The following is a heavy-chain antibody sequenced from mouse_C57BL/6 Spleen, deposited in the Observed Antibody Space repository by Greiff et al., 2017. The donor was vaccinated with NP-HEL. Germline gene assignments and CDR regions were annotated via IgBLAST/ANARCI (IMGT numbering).Heavy chain of an antibody. J-gene: IGHJ3*01. Sequence: QVQLQQSGAELVKPGASVKVSCKASGYTFTSYWMHWVKQRPGQGLEWIGRIHPSDSDTNYNQKFKGKATLTVDKSSSTAYMQLSSLTSEDSAVYYCATLYDYDDPFAYWGQGTLVTVSA. CDR3: ATLYDYDDPFAY. CDR1: GYTFTSYW. V-gene: IGHV1-74*01. CDR2: IHPSDSDT. D-gene: IGHD2-4*01.